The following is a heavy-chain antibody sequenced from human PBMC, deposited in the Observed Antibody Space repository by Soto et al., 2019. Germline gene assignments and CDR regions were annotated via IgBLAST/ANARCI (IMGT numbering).Heavy chain of an antibody. CDR2: IYYSGST. Sequence: QVQLQESGPGLVKPSQTLSLTCTVSGGSISSGGYYWSWIRQHPGKGLEWIGYIYYSGSTYYNPSLKSRVTRSVDTSKNQFSLKLSSVTAADTAVYYCARALLWFGESEGNAFDIWGQGTMVTVSS. CDR3: ARALLWFGESEGNAFDI. CDR1: GGSISSGGYY. D-gene: IGHD3-10*01. J-gene: IGHJ3*02. V-gene: IGHV4-31*03.